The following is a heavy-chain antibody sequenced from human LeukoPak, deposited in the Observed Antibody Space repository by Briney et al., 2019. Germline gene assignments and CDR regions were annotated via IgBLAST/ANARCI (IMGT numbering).Heavy chain of an antibody. D-gene: IGHD6-13*01. CDR3: ARGGYSSSWYYYYYYYMDV. CDR2: INPNSGGT. Sequence: GASVKVSCKASGYTFTGYYMHWVRQAPGQGLEWMGWINPNSGGTNYAQKFQGRVTMTRDTSISTACMELSRLRSDDTAVYYCARGGYSSSWYYYYYYYMDVWGKGTTVTISS. J-gene: IGHJ6*03. CDR1: GYTFTGYY. V-gene: IGHV1-2*02.